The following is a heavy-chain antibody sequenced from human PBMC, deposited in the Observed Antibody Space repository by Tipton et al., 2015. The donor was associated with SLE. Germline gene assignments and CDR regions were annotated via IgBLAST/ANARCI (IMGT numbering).Heavy chain of an antibody. CDR2: IYYSGST. D-gene: IGHD6-19*01. CDR1: IGPISSTNYY. J-gene: IGHJ4*02. CDR3: ARGISSGWWNY. Sequence: TLSLTCTVSIGPISSTNYYWGWIRQPPGKGLEWIGSIYYSGSTYNNPSLKSRVTMSVDTSKNQFSLKLTSVTAADTAVYYCARGISSGWWNYWGQGNLVTVSS. V-gene: IGHV4-39*07.